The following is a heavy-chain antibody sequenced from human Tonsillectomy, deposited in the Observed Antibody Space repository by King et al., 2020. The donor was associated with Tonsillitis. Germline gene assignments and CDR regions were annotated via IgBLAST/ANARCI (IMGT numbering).Heavy chain of an antibody. D-gene: IGHD3-22*01. J-gene: IGHJ3*02. CDR2: IYYSGST. CDR1: GGSISSSSYY. V-gene: IGHV4-39*01. CDR3: AHYDSSGYYYNIDAFDI. Sequence: LQLQESGTGLVKPSETLSLTCTVSGGSISSSSYYWGWIRQPPGKGLEWIGSIYYSGSTYYNPSLKSRVTISVDTSKNQFSLKLSSVTAADTAVYYCAHYDSSGYYYNIDAFDIWGQGTLVTVSS.